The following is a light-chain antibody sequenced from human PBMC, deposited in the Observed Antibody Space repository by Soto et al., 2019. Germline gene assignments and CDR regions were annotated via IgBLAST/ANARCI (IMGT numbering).Light chain of an antibody. Sequence: DIQMTQSPSSLSASVGDRVTITCQASQDISNYLNWYQQKPGKAPKLLIYDASNLETGVPSRFSGSVSGTHFTYTISSLQPEDIATEYCQQYDNLPPLTFGGRTKVEIK. CDR1: QDISNY. J-gene: IGKJ4*01. V-gene: IGKV1-33*01. CDR3: QQYDNLPPLT. CDR2: DAS.